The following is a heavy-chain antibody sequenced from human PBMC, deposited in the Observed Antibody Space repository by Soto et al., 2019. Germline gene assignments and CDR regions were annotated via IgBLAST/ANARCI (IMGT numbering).Heavy chain of an antibody. CDR1: GFTFSSYA. CDR2: ISGSGGST. V-gene: IGHV3-23*01. J-gene: IGHJ4*02. CDR3: AKLTHRGIVLRRPYYFDY. Sequence: EVQLLESGGGLVQPGGSLRLSCAASGFTFSSYAMSWVRQAPGKGLEWVSAISGSGGSTYYADSVKGRFTSSRENSKNTLYLQMNSLRAEVTAVYYCAKLTHRGIVLRRPYYFDYWGQGTLVTVSS. D-gene: IGHD3-3*01.